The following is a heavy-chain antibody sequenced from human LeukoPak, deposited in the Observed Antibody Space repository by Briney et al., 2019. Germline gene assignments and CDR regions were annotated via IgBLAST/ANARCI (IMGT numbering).Heavy chain of an antibody. Sequence: SETLSLTCSVSGGSVSSSSYYWGWIRQPAGKGPEWIGTIFYVGDTNYNPSLKSRVTISVDTSKNQFSLKLSSVTAADTAVYYCARGKTGYCSSTSCRMVTFDYWGQGTLVTVSS. CDR3: ARGKTGYCSSTSCRMVTFDY. CDR2: IFYVGDT. J-gene: IGHJ4*02. V-gene: IGHV4-39*07. D-gene: IGHD2-2*01. CDR1: GGSVSSSSYY.